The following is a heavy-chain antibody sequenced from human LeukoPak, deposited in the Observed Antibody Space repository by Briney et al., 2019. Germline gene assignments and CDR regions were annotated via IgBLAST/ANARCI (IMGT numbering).Heavy chain of an antibody. V-gene: IGHV1-69*04. CDR3: AREVTMVRGVTEGY. CDR1: GGTFSSYA. D-gene: IGHD3-10*01. CDR2: IIPILGIA. Sequence: GASVKVSCKASGGTFSSYAISWVRQAPGQGLEWMGRIIPILGIANYAQKFQGRVTITADKSTSTAYMELSSLRSEDTAVYYCAREVTMVRGVTEGYWGQGTLVTVSS. J-gene: IGHJ4*02.